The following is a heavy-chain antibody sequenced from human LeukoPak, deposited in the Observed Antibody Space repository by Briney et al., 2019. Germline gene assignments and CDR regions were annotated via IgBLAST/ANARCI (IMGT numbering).Heavy chain of an antibody. J-gene: IGHJ4*02. CDR3: ARRKEGYYFDF. Sequence: SETLSLTCTVSGASISSYHWSWIRQPPGKGLEWIGYIYYSGSTNYNPSLKSRVTIPIDTSKNQFSLKLSSVTAPDTAVYYCARRKEGYYFDFWGQGTLVTVSS. CDR1: GASISSYH. V-gene: IGHV4-59*08. CDR2: IYYSGST.